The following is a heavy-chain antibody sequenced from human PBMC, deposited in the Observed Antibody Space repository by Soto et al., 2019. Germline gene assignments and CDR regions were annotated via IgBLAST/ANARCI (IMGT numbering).Heavy chain of an antibody. CDR1: AGSLSGYY. CDR3: ATDSHYYDPSGPDQAYYYYGMDV. D-gene: IGHD3-22*01. Sequence: SGTRSLTCTVSAGSLSGYYRSWIRQPAGNGLEWIGLIYTSGSTNYNPSLKILVTMTVYTSKNQYSLKTSSVTAADTAVYSYATDSHYYDPSGPDQAYYYYGMDVWRQGTTVSVSS. J-gene: IGHJ6*02. V-gene: IGHV4-4*07. CDR2: IYTSGST.